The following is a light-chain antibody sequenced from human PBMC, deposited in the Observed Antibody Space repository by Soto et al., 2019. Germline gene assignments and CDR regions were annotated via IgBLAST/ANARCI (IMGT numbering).Light chain of an antibody. CDR2: ASS. CDR3: QQYGTSPHT. CDR1: QSVSSNY. Sequence: EIVLTQSPGTLSLSPGERATISCRASQSVSSNYLAWYQQKPGQAPRLLIYASSSRATDIPDRFSGSGSGTDFTLTISRLEPEDSAVYSCQQYGTSPHTFGQGTKLEIK. J-gene: IGKJ2*01. V-gene: IGKV3-20*01.